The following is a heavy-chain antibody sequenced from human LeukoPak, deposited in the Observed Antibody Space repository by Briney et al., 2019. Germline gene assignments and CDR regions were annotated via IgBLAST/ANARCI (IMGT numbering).Heavy chain of an antibody. Sequence: SETLSLTCAVYGGSFSGYYWSCIRQPPGKGLEWIGEINHSGSTNYNPSLKSRVTISVDTSKNQFSLKLSSVTAADTAVYYCARVIFYYDSSGYYSSWYFDLWGRGTLVTVSS. CDR2: INHSGST. CDR3: ARVIFYYDSSGYYSSWYFDL. CDR1: GGSFSGYY. D-gene: IGHD3-22*01. V-gene: IGHV4-34*01. J-gene: IGHJ2*01.